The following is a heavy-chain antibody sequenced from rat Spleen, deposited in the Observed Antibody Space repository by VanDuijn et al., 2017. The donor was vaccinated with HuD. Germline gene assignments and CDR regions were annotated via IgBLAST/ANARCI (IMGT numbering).Heavy chain of an antibody. J-gene: IGHJ4*01. CDR1: GFTFSNYW. D-gene: IGHD1-2*01. V-gene: IGHV5-31*01. CDR2: ITNTGGAT. CDR3: GKDMNYYSTYPFYVMGA. Sequence: EVQLVETGGGLVQPGRSLKLSCVASGFTFSNYWMTWIRQAPGKGLDWIASITNTGGATFYPDSVKGRFTISRDDAKSTVYLQMHSLRSEDTATYYCGKDMNYYSTYPFYVMGAWGQGASVTVSS.